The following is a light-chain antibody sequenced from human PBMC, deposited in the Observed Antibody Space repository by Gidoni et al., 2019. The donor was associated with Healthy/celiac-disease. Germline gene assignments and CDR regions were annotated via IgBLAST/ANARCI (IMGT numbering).Light chain of an antibody. CDR2: EVS. CDR1: SSDFGGYNY. Sequence: QSALTQPASVAGSPGQSITISCTGTSSDFGGYNYVSWYQQHPGKAPKLMIYEVSNRPSGVSNRFSGSKSGNTASLTISGLQADDEADYYCSSYTSSSTYVFGTGTKVTVL. CDR3: SSYTSSSTYV. J-gene: IGLJ1*01. V-gene: IGLV2-14*01.